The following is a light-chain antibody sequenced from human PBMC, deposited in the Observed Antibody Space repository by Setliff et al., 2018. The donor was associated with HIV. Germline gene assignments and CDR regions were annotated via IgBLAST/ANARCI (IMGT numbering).Light chain of an antibody. V-gene: IGKV1-13*02. J-gene: IGKJ1*01. CDR2: DAS. Sequence: AIQLTQSPPSLSAFVGDRVTITCRASQGISSLLAWYQQKPGKAPKLLISDASSLQSGVPSRFSGSGSGTDFTLSISSLRPEDFATYYCQQFKTYPWTFGRGTKVDIK. CDR3: QQFKTYPWT. CDR1: QGISSL.